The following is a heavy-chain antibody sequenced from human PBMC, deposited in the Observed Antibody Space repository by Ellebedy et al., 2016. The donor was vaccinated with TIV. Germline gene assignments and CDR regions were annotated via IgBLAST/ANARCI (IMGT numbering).Heavy chain of an antibody. D-gene: IGHD2-15*01. J-gene: IGHJ6*02. V-gene: IGHV4-34*01. CDR3: ARGGTCSGGSCYSVWLIYYYGMDV. Sequence: SETLSLTCAVYGGSFSGYYWSWIRQAPGKGLEWIGYINDSGSTNYNPSLKSRVTISVDTSKNQFSLNLSSVIAADTAVYYCARGGTCSGGSCYSVWLIYYYGMDVWGQGTTVTVSS. CDR1: GGSFSGYY. CDR2: INDSGST.